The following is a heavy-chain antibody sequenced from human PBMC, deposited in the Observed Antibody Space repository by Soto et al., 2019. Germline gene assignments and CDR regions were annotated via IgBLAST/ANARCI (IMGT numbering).Heavy chain of an antibody. Sequence: QVHLQESGPGLVKPSQTLSLSCTVSGDSISSPHYYWTWIRQPPGKGLAWVGYIYYTGNNFYNPALKSRVAMSVDPSTNQFSLKLASVTDADTAVYFCAREPKQNYDSSPWNGGFDSWGPGTLVTVSS. CDR3: AREPKQNYDSSPWNGGFDS. CDR2: IYYTGNN. CDR1: GDSISSPHYY. D-gene: IGHD3-22*01. J-gene: IGHJ4*02. V-gene: IGHV4-30-4*01.